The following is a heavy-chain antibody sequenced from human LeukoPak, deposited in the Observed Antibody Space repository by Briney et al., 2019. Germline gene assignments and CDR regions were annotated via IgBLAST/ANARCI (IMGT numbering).Heavy chain of an antibody. V-gene: IGHV3-23*01. Sequence: PGGSLRLSCAASGITFSSYPMTWVRQAPGKGLEWVSTISGSGGSTYYADSVKGRFTISRDNAKNSLFLQMNSLRAEDTAVYYCARGPLIAAAGTWWGQGTLVTVSS. CDR3: ARGPLIAAAGTW. J-gene: IGHJ4*02. D-gene: IGHD6-13*01. CDR1: GITFSSYP. CDR2: ISGSGGST.